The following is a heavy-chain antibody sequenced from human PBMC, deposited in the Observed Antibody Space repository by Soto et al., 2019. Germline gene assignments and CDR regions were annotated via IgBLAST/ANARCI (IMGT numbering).Heavy chain of an antibody. Sequence: EVQLVESGGDLVKPGGSLRLSCAASGFTFSTAWMNWVRQAPGKGLEWVGRIKTNADGGATDYAAPVKGRFTISRDDSKNTLYLQMNSLKTEDTAVYYCTTGYCITWHDHHWGQGTLVTVSS. D-gene: IGHD2-21*01. CDR1: GFTFSTAW. V-gene: IGHV3-15*07. CDR2: IKTNADGGAT. CDR3: TTGYCITWHDHH. J-gene: IGHJ5*02.